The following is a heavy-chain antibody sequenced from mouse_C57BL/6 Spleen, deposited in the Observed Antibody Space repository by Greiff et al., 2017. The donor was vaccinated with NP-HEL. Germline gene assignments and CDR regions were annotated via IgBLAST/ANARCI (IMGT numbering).Heavy chain of an antibody. Sequence: EVKLVESGGGLVKPGGSLKLSCAASGFTFSSYTMSWVRQTPEKRLEWVATISGGGGNTYYPDSVKGRFTISRDNAKNTMYLQMSSLRSEDTALYYCARHDWSWFAYWGQGTLVTVSA. V-gene: IGHV5-9*01. D-gene: IGHD2-13*01. CDR2: ISGGGGNT. J-gene: IGHJ3*01. CDR1: GFTFSSYT. CDR3: ARHDWSWFAY.